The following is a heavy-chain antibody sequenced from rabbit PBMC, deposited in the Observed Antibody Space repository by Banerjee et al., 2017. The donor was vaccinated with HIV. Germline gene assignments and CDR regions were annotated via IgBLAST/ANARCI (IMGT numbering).Heavy chain of an antibody. CDR2: IYETSSGST. D-gene: IGHD5-1*01. V-gene: IGHV1S45*01. Sequence: QQQLEESGGGLVKPGGTLTLTCKASGFSFSSSYFMCWVRQTPGKGLEWIACIYETSSGSTYYANWVNGRFTISKTSSTTVTLQMTSLTAADTATYFCARGYGSYDLWGPGTLVTVS. J-gene: IGHJ4*01. CDR3: ARGYGSYDL. CDR1: GFSFSSSYF.